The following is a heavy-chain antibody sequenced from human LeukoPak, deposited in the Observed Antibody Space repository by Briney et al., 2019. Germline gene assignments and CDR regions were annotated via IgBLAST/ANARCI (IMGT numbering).Heavy chain of an antibody. CDR2: IIPILGIA. V-gene: IGHV1-69*04. J-gene: IGHJ4*02. D-gene: IGHD3-16*01. Sequence: SVKVSCKASGGTFSSYAISWVRQAPGQGLEWMGRIIPILGIANYAQKFQGRVTITADKSTSTAYMELSSLRSEDTAVYYCARDPRVNGGEVGYWGQGTLVTVSS. CDR1: GGTFSSYA. CDR3: ARDPRVNGGEVGY.